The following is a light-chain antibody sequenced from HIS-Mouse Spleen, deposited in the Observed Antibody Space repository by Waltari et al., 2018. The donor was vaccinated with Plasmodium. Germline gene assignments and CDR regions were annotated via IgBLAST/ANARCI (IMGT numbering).Light chain of an antibody. CDR1: QGISSY. Sequence: DIQLTQSPSFLSASVGDRVTITCRASQGISSYLAWYQQKPGKAPKLLIYAASTLQSGVPSRFSGSGSGTEFTLTISRLEPEDFAVYYCQQYGSSPPTFGQGTKVEIK. CDR2: AAS. J-gene: IGKJ1*01. V-gene: IGKV1-9*01. CDR3: QQYGSSPPT.